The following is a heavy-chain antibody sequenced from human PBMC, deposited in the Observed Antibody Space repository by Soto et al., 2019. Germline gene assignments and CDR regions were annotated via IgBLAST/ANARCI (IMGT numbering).Heavy chain of an antibody. CDR1: GGTFSSYA. CDR2: IVPIVDTS. V-gene: IGHV1-69*12. CDR3: VRVVAIPGYPVN. Sequence: QVQLVQSGAEVRQPASSVKVSCKTSGGTFSSYAISWVRQAPGQGLEGMGGIVPIVDTSTYAQKFHGSVTIAADASTSTVYMELSRLRSDDTAVYFCVRVVAIPGYPVNCAQETLVTVS. D-gene: IGHD5-12*01. J-gene: IGHJ4*02.